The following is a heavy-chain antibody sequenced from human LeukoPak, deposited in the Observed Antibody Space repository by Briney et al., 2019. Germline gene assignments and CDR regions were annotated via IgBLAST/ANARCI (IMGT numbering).Heavy chain of an antibody. CDR2: ISSSSSYI. D-gene: IGHD5-18*01. Sequence: GGSLRLSCAASGFTFSSYSMNWVRQAPGKGLEWVSSISSSSSYIYYADSVKGRFTISRDNAKNSLYLQMNSLRAEDTAVYYCARAGSRIQLWLVDYWGQGTLVTVSS. CDR1: GFTFSSYS. V-gene: IGHV3-21*01. J-gene: IGHJ4*02. CDR3: ARAGSRIQLWLVDY.